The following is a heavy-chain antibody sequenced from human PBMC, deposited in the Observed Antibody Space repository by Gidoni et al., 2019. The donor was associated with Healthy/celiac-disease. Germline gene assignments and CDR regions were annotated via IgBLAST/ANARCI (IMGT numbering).Heavy chain of an antibody. Sequence: QVQLVESGGGVVKPGRSRRLSCAAAGFTFSSFGMHWVRQAPGKGLEWVAVIWYDGSNKYYADSVKGRFTISRDNSKNTLYLQMNSLRAEDTAVYYCARDSTDYYDSSGSVDYWGQGTLVTVSS. D-gene: IGHD3-22*01. V-gene: IGHV3-33*01. CDR2: IWYDGSNK. J-gene: IGHJ4*02. CDR1: GFTFSSFG. CDR3: ARDSTDYYDSSGSVDY.